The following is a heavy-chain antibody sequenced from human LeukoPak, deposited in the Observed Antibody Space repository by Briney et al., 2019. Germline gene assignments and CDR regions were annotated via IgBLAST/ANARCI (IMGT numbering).Heavy chain of an antibody. J-gene: IGHJ5*02. CDR1: GGSISSYY. D-gene: IGHD6-19*01. CDR2: IYYTGST. Sequence: PSETLSLTCTVSGGSISSYYWSWIRQPPGKGLEWIGYIYYTGSTNYNPSLKSRVTISVDTSKNQFSLKLSSVTAADTAVYYCAKHLTYSGSYPNWFDPWGQGTLVTVSS. V-gene: IGHV4-59*08. CDR3: AKHLTYSGSYPNWFDP.